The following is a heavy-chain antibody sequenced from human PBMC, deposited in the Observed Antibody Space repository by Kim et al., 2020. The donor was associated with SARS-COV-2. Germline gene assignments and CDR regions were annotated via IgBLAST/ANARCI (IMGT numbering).Heavy chain of an antibody. V-gene: IGHV4-4*07. CDR1: GGSISTYY. Sequence: SETLSLTCTVSGGSISTYYWSWIRQPAGKGLEWIGRFYASGTTNYNPSLKRRVTMSLDTSKNQFSLKMSSVTAADKAVYYCSRNYADWGQGILVNVS. CDR2: FYASGTT. D-gene: IGHD3-16*01. CDR3: SRNYAD. J-gene: IGHJ4*02.